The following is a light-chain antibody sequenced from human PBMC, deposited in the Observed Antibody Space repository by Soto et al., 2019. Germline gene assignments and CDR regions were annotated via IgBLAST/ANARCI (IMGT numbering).Light chain of an antibody. V-gene: IGLV1-44*01. CDR3: AAWDDRLNGVV. Sequence: QSVLTQPRSASGTPGQWVTISCSGSSSNIGSNTVNWYHHLPVTAPKLLIYNNYQRPSGVPDRLSGSKSGTSASLAISGLQSEDEADYYCAAWDDRLNGVVFGGGTKLTVL. J-gene: IGLJ3*02. CDR2: NNY. CDR1: SSNIGSNT.